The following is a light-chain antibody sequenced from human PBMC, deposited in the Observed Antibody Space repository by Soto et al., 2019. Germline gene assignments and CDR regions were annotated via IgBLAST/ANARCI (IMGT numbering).Light chain of an antibody. CDR1: SSEVGSYNL. V-gene: IGLV2-23*03. CDR2: EGS. Sequence: QSALTQPASVSGSPGQSITISCTGTSSEVGSYNLVSWYQQHPGKAPKLMIYEGSKRPSGVSNRFSGSKSGNTASLTISGLQAEDEADYYCCSYAGSSTFDVVFGGGTNVTVL. J-gene: IGLJ2*01. CDR3: CSYAGSSTFDVV.